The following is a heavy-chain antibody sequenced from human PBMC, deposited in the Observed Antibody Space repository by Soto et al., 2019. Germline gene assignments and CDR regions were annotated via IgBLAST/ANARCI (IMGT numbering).Heavy chain of an antibody. D-gene: IGHD3-22*01. Sequence: GESLKISCKGSGYSFPNYWISWVRQVPGKGLEWVGRIHPSDSHTNYSPSFQGHVIISADKSISTAYLQWNSLKAPDTAIYYCARHFYDARDYRGEAYWGQGNLVNGPS. J-gene: IGHJ4*02. CDR2: IHPSDSHT. CDR3: ARHFYDARDYRGEAY. CDR1: GYSFPNYW. V-gene: IGHV5-10-1*01.